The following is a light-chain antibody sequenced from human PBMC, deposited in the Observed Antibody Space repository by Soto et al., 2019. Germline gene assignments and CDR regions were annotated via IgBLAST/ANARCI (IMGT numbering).Light chain of an antibody. CDR3: QQSYNTPIT. CDR1: QSISSY. V-gene: IGKV1-39*01. CDR2: AAS. Sequence: DIQMTQSPSSLSASVGDRVTITCRASQSISSYLNWYQQKPGKAPKLLIYAASSLQSGVPSRFSGSGSGTDFTLTISCLQPEDFATYYCQQSYNTPITFGQGTRLEIK. J-gene: IGKJ5*01.